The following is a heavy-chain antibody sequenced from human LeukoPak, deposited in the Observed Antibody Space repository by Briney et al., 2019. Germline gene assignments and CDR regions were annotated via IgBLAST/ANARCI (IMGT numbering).Heavy chain of an antibody. J-gene: IGHJ4*02. CDR2: IYHSGST. V-gene: IGHV4-38-2*02. Sequence: SETLSLTCTVSGYSISSGYYWGWIRQPPGKGLEWIGSIYHSGSTYYNPSLKSRVTISVDTSKNQFSLKLSSVTAADTAVYYCARVVGATESLYNFDYWGQGTLVTVSS. CDR3: ARVVGATESLYNFDY. D-gene: IGHD1-26*01. CDR1: GYSISSGYY.